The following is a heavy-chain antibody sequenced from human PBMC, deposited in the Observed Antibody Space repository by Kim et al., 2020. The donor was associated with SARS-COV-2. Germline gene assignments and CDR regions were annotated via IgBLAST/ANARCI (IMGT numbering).Heavy chain of an antibody. D-gene: IGHD3-10*01. CDR2: ISYDGSNK. Sequence: GGSLRLSCAASGFTFSSYGMHWVRQAPGKGLEWVAVISYDGSNKYYADSVKGRFTISRDNSKNTLYLQMNSLRAEDTAVYYCAKDLESITMVRGALDYWGQGTLVTVSS. V-gene: IGHV3-30*18. J-gene: IGHJ4*02. CDR1: GFTFSSYG. CDR3: AKDLESITMVRGALDY.